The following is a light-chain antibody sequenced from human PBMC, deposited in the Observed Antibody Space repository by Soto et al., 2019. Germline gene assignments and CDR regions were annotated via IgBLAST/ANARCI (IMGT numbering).Light chain of an antibody. CDR2: DVS. CDR1: SSDVGGYNY. Sequence: QSAPTQPASVSGSPGQSITISCTGTSSDVGGYNYVSWYQQHPGKAPKLMIYDVSNRPSGVSNRFSGSKSGNTASLTMSGLQAEDEADYYCSSYTSSSTLVVFGGGTQLTVL. CDR3: SSYTSSSTLVV. J-gene: IGLJ2*01. V-gene: IGLV2-14*01.